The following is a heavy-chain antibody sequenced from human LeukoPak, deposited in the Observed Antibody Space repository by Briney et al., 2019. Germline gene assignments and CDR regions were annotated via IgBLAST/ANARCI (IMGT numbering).Heavy chain of an antibody. Sequence: ASVKVSCKASGYTFTNYGISWVRQAPGQGLEWMGWISAYNGYTDYAQKLQGRVTMTTDTSTSTAYMELRSLRSDDTAVYYCARAGFGPGGGSDAFDIWGQGTMVTVSS. CDR1: GYTFTNYG. D-gene: IGHD2-15*01. CDR2: ISAYNGYT. V-gene: IGHV1-18*01. CDR3: ARAGFGPGGGSDAFDI. J-gene: IGHJ3*02.